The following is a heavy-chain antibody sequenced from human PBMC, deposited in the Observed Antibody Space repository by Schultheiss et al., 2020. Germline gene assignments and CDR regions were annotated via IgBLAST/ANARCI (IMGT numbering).Heavy chain of an antibody. Sequence: SQTLSLTCAVYGGSFSGYYWSWIRQPPGKGLEWIGEINHSGSTYYNPSLKSRVTISVDTSKNQFSLKLSSVTAADTAVYYCAREFSSGWWGQGTLVTVSS. D-gene: IGHD6-19*01. CDR2: INHSGST. J-gene: IGHJ4*02. CDR1: GGSFSGYY. V-gene: IGHV4-34*01. CDR3: AREFSSGW.